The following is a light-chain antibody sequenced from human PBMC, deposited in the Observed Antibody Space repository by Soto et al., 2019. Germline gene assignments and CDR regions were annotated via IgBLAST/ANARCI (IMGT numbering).Light chain of an antibody. V-gene: IGLV2-23*01. CDR3: SSYAGSNTWV. CDR2: EGT. J-gene: IGLJ3*02. Sequence: QSALTQPASVSGSPGQSITISCTGSSRNVGSYNLVSWYQQHPGKAPKLMIYEGTKRPSGVSDRFSGSKSGNTASLTISGLQAEDEADYYCSSYAGSNTWVFGGGTKLTVL. CDR1: SRNVGSYNL.